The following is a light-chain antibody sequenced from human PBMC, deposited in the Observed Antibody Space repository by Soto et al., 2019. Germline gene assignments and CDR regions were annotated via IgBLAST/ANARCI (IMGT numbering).Light chain of an antibody. CDR2: DAS. V-gene: IGKV1-5*01. Sequence: DIHLPQSPSTLSAAVGDSVTITCRASQNIRNLLAWYQQKPGKAPKPLIFDASTLKTGVPSRFGGSGSGAEFNFTITGLQPDDFATYFCQQYYTYSTFGQGTRLEI. J-gene: IGKJ5*01. CDR3: QQYYTYST. CDR1: QNIRNL.